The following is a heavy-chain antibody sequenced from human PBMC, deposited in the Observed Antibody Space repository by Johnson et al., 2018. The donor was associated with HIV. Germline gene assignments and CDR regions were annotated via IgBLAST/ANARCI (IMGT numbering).Heavy chain of an antibody. D-gene: IGHD4-11*01. CDR3: ARGGLYIQFLAFDAFDI. CDR1: GFTFTFYA. CDR2: ISHDGSNT. V-gene: IGHV3-30-3*01. J-gene: IGHJ3*02. Sequence: QVQLVEPGGRAVQPGTSLRLSCAAPGFTFTFYAPFCVRQAPGKGLAWVAVISHDGSNTYSAASVTGRLTISRDNSKNTLYLQMNSLSPEDTAVYFCARGGLYIQFLAFDAFDIWGQGTMVTVSS.